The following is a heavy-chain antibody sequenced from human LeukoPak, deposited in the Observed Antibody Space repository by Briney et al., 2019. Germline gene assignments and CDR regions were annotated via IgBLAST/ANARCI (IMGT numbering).Heavy chain of an antibody. J-gene: IGHJ4*02. CDR1: GFTFSSYW. Sequence: PGGSLRLSCAASGFTFSSYWMSWVRQAPGKRLEWVANIKQDGSEKYYVDSVKGRFTISRDNAKNSLYLQMNSLRAEDTAVYYCARTDNGYYDSSGYYYDYWGQGTLVTVSS. CDR3: ARTDNGYYDSSGYYYDY. V-gene: IGHV3-7*01. D-gene: IGHD3-22*01. CDR2: IKQDGSEK.